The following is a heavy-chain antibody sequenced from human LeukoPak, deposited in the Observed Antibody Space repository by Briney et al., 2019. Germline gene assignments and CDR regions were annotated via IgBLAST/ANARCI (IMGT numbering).Heavy chain of an antibody. CDR1: GGTFSSYA. CDR3: ARDGIAALGSGWFDP. D-gene: IGHD6-6*01. CDR2: IIPIFGTA. J-gene: IGHJ5*02. Sequence: SVKVSCKASGGTFSSYAISWVRQAPGQGLEWMGGIIPIFGTANYAQKFQGRVTITADESTSTAYMELSSLRSEDTAVYYCARDGIAALGSGWFDPWGQGTLVTVSS. V-gene: IGHV1-69*13.